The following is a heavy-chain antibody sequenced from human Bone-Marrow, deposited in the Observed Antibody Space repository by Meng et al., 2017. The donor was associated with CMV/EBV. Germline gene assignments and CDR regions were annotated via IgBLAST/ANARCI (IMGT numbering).Heavy chain of an antibody. CDR2: INHSGST. CDR3: ARLSGGSGSGDYYYYYGMDV. V-gene: IGHV4-34*01. D-gene: IGHD3-10*01. CDR1: GFTVSSNY. Sequence: GSLRLSCAASGFTVSSNYMSWVRQAPGKGLEWIGEINHSGSTNYNPSLKSRVTISVDTSKNQFSLKLSSVTAADTAVYYCARLSGGSGSGDYYYYYGMDVWGQGTTVTVSS. J-gene: IGHJ6*02.